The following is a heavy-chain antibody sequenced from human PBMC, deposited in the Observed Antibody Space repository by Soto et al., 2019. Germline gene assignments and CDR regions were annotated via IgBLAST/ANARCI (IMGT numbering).Heavy chain of an antibody. Sequence: GGSLRLSCAASGFTFSSYAMSWVRQAPGKGLEWVSAISGSGGSTYYADSVKGRFTISRDNSKNTLYLQMDSLRAEDTAVYYCAKAPHDYYYGMDVWGQGTTVTVSS. CDR3: AKAPHDYYYGMDV. CDR2: ISGSGGST. J-gene: IGHJ6*02. V-gene: IGHV3-23*01. CDR1: GFTFSSYA.